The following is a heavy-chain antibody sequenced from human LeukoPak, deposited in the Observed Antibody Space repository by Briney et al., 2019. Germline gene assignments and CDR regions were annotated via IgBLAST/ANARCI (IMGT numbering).Heavy chain of an antibody. D-gene: IGHD5-24*01. CDR3: ARDEMATSYPYYYYGMDV. CDR1: GFTFSSYW. V-gene: IGHV3-7*01. J-gene: IGHJ6*02. CDR2: IKQDGSEN. Sequence: PGGSLRLSCAASGFTFSSYWMSWVRQAPGKGLEWVANIKQDGSENYYVDSVKGRFTISRDNAKNSLYLQMNSLRAEDTAVYYCARDEMATSYPYYYYGMDVWGQGTTVTVSS.